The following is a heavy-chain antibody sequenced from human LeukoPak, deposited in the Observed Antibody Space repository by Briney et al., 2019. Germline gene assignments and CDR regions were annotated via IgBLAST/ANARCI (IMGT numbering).Heavy chain of an antibody. D-gene: IGHD1-1*01. J-gene: IGHJ4*02. CDR3: ASIKGQLFDY. CDR1: GGSFSGYY. Sequence: SETLSLTCAVYGGSFSGYYWSWIRQPPGKGLEWIGEINHSGSTNYNPSLKSRVTISVDTSKNQFSLKLSSVTAADTAVYYCASIKGQLFDYWGQGTLVTVSS. V-gene: IGHV4-34*01. CDR2: INHSGST.